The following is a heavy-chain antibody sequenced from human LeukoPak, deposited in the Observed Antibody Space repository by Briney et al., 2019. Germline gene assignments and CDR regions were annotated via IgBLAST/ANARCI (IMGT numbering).Heavy chain of an antibody. CDR1: GFTFCSYG. CDR2: IRYDGSNK. V-gene: IGHV3-30*02. CDR3: AKDGGIVVVPAPIDY. J-gene: IGHJ4*02. Sequence: PGGSLRLSXAASGFTFCSYGMHWVRQTPGKGLEWVAFIRYDGSNKYYADSVKGRFTISRDNSKNTLYLQMNSLRAEDTAVYYCAKDGGIVVVPAPIDYWGQGTLVTVSS. D-gene: IGHD2-2*01.